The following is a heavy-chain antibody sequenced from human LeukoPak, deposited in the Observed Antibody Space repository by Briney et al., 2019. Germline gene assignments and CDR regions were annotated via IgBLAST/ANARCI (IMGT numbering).Heavy chain of an antibody. CDR2: IYYSGST. CDR3: ARSIGYSSSWAIFDN. Sequence: SETLSLTCTVSGGSISSYYWSWIRQPPGKGLEWIGYIYYSGSTNYNPSLKSRVTISVDTSKNQFSLKLSSVTAADTAVYYCARSIGYSSSWAIFDNWGQGTLVTVSS. D-gene: IGHD6-13*01. CDR1: GGSISSYY. V-gene: IGHV4-59*01. J-gene: IGHJ4*02.